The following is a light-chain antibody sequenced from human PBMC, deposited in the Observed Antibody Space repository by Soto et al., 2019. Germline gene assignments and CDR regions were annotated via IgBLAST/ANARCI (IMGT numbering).Light chain of an antibody. CDR3: SSYAGNKNV. V-gene: IGLV2-8*01. Sequence: QSVLAQPPSASGSPGQSVTISCTGTSSDVGGYNYVSWYQQHPGKAPKLMIYEVSKRPSGVPDRFSGSKSGNTASLIVSGLQAEDEADYYCSSYAGNKNVFGTGTKVTVL. CDR2: EVS. J-gene: IGLJ1*01. CDR1: SSDVGGYNY.